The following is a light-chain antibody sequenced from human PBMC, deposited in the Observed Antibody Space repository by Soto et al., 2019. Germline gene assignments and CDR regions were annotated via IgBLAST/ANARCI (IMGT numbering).Light chain of an antibody. CDR3: QKYDRVPGP. CDR1: QGINNY. V-gene: IGKV1-27*01. CDR2: AAS. J-gene: IGKJ1*01. Sequence: DIQMTQSPSSLSAAVGDRVTITCRASQGINNYLAWYQQKPGKVPKLLISAASTLHSGVPSRFSGSGSGTDFTLTISSLQPEDVASYYCQKYDRVPGPFGQGTKVEIK.